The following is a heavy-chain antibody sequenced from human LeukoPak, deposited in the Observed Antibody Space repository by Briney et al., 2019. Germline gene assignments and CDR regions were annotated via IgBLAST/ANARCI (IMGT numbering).Heavy chain of an antibody. CDR1: RFTVSSNY. CDR3: AKEMVPYYYDSGHHAFDI. Sequence: PGGSLRLSCAASRFTVSSNYMSWVRQAPGKGLEWVSVIYSGGSTYYADSVKGRFTISRDNSKNTLYLQMNSLRAEDTAVYYCAKEMVPYYYDSGHHAFDIWGQGTMVTVSS. D-gene: IGHD3-22*01. J-gene: IGHJ3*02. CDR2: IYSGGST. V-gene: IGHV3-53*01.